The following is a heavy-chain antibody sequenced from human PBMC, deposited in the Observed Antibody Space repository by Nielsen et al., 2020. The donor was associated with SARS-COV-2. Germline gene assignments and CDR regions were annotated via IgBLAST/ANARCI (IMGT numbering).Heavy chain of an antibody. V-gene: IGHV3-11*04. Sequence: GESLKISCAASGFPFTNAWMIWIRQTPGKGLEWVSYITNTDAKYYADSVKGRFTISRDNAQSSLYLQMNSLRAGDTAVYYCARLPHGYTYGRYYYHGLDVWGQGTTVTVSS. CDR1: GFPFTNAW. J-gene: IGHJ6*02. D-gene: IGHD5-18*01. CDR3: ARLPHGYTYGRYYYHGLDV. CDR2: ITNTDAK.